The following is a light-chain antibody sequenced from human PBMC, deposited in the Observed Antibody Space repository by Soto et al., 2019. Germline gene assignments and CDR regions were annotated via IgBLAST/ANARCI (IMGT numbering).Light chain of an antibody. Sequence: QSALTQPASVSGSPGQSITISCTGTSGDIGSYNYVSWYQQHPGKAPKLMIYEVSNRPSGVSNRFSGSKSGNTASLTISGLQAEDEADYYCSSYTSSSTYVFGTGTQLTVL. CDR3: SSYTSSSTYV. CDR2: EVS. CDR1: SGDIGSYNY. V-gene: IGLV2-14*01. J-gene: IGLJ1*01.